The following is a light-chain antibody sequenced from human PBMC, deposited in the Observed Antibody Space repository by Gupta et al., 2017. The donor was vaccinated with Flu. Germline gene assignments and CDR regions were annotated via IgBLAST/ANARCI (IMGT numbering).Light chain of an antibody. CDR1: QNIGPY. V-gene: IGKV3-11*01. Sequence: EIVLTQSPVALSLSPGDRATLSCSASQNIGPYMAWYQQRPGQPPRLLIYDSFNRATGIPDRFRGSGSGTDFLLTISSLEPEDFAFYYCQQRYDWPRLTFGGGTEVEI. J-gene: IGKJ4*02. CDR3: QQRYDWPRLT. CDR2: DSF.